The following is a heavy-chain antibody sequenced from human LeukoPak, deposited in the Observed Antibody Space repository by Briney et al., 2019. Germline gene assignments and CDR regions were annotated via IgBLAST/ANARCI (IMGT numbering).Heavy chain of an antibody. CDR2: IYYSGST. Sequence: SETLSLTCTVSGGSISSYYWSWIRQPPGKGLEWIGYIYYSGSTNYNPSLKSRVTISVDTSKNQFSLKLSSVTAADTAVYYCARHDNAWVYTHYYFDYWGQGTLVTVSS. V-gene: IGHV4-59*08. CDR3: ARHDNAWVYTHYYFDY. J-gene: IGHJ4*02. CDR1: GGSISSYY. D-gene: IGHD3-10*01.